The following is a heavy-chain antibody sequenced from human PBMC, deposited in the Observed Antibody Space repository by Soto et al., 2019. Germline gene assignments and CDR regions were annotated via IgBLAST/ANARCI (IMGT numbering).Heavy chain of an antibody. CDR3: ATTSTVTQLVLAY. V-gene: IGHV3-33*01. D-gene: IGHD4-17*01. J-gene: IGHJ4*02. CDR2: IWYDGSNK. CDR1: GFTFSSYG. Sequence: SLRLSCAASGFTFSSYGMHWVRQAPGKGLEWVAVIWYDGSNKYYADSVKGRFTISRDNSKNTLFLQMNSLRAEDTAVYYCATTSTVTQLVLAYWGQGTLVTVSS.